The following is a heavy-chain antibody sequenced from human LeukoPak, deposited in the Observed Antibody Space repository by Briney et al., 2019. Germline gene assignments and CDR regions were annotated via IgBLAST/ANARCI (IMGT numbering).Heavy chain of an antibody. V-gene: IGHV4-39*01. CDR1: GGSIRSSYYY. Sequence: SETLSLTCTVSGGSIRSSYYYWGWIRQPPGKGLEWIGSIYDIGSTYYNPSLKSRVTISVDTSKNQFSLKLNSVTAADTAVYNCARHYGPWGQGTLVTVSS. CDR3: ARHYGP. CDR2: IYDIGST. D-gene: IGHD3-10*01. J-gene: IGHJ5*02.